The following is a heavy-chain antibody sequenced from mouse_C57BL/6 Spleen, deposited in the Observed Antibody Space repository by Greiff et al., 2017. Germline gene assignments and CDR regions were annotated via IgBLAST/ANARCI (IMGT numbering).Heavy chain of an antibody. J-gene: IGHJ4*01. CDR3: ASYDYDGFWYAMDY. V-gene: IGHV1-4*01. CDR2: INPSSGYT. Sequence: VQLQESGAELARPGASVKMSCKASGYTFTSYTMHWVKQRPGQGLEWIGYINPSSGYTKYNQKFKDKATLTADKSSSTAYMQLSSLTSEDSAVYYCASYDYDGFWYAMDYWGQGTSVTVSS. D-gene: IGHD2-4*01. CDR1: GYTFTSYT.